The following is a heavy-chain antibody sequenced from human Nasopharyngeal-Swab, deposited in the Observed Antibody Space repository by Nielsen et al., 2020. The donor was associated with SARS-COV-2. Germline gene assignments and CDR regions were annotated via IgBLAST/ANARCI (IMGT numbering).Heavy chain of an antibody. CDR1: GASISTYY. J-gene: IGHJ3*02. CDR2: ISYSGAT. D-gene: IGHD2-21*02. V-gene: IGHV4-59*01. Sequence: SETLSLTCTVSGASISTYYWSWIRQSPGTRLESIGCISYSGATNYNPSLKNRVAISVDTSNNHLSLKLSSVTAADSAVYYCARSSRDWPPKRGALDIWGQGTVVTVSS. CDR3: ARSSRDWPPKRGALDI.